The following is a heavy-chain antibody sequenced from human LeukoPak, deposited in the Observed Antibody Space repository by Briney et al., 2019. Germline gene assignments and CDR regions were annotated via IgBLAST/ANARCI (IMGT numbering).Heavy chain of an antibody. D-gene: IGHD6-13*01. CDR2: IWYDGSNK. Sequence: GRSLRLSWAAAGLSFSNDGMGWARPPAGKGLEWVAVIWYDGSNKDYADSVKGRFTISRDNSKNTLYLQMSSRRAEDTAVYYCARYRAAAGIDYWGQGALVTVSS. J-gene: IGHJ4*02. V-gene: IGHV3-33*01. CDR1: GLSFSNDG. CDR3: ARYRAAAGIDY.